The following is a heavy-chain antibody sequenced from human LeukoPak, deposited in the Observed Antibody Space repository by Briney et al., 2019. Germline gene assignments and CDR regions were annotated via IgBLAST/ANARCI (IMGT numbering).Heavy chain of an antibody. CDR2: IWYDGSNK. V-gene: IGHV3-33*01. CDR1: GFIFSNYG. Sequence: GGSLRLSCAASGFIFSNYGMHWVRQAPGKGLEWVALIWYDGSNKYYADSVKDRFTISRDSSKNTLYLQMNSLRAEDTAVYYCARDRGSGYAFDIWGQGTMVTVSS. D-gene: IGHD3-22*01. J-gene: IGHJ3*02. CDR3: ARDRGSGYAFDI.